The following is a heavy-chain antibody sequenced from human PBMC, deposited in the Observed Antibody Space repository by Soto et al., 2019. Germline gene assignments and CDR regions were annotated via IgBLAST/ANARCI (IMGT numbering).Heavy chain of an antibody. Sequence: QVQLVQSGAEVKKPGASVKVSCKASGYTFATYAIHWVRQAPGEGLEWMGWMNPATGNTEYSEKFQDRVTLTRDTSATTAYMELRGLRFEDTAVYYCARRYTSAGWLETWGQGTLVTVSS. CDR1: GYTFATYA. CDR3: ARRYTSAGWLET. V-gene: IGHV1-3*01. CDR2: MNPATGNT. D-gene: IGHD1-20*01. J-gene: IGHJ5*02.